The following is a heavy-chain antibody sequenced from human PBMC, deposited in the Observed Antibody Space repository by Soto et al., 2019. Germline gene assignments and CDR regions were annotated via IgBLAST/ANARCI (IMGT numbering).Heavy chain of an antibody. J-gene: IGHJ4*02. CDR1: GGSISSGGYY. CDR3: ARVLRPALYSGYDHYFDY. D-gene: IGHD5-12*01. Sequence: SETLSITCTVCGGSISSGGYYWSWIRQHPGKGLEWIGYIYYSGSTYYNPSLKSRVAISVDTSKNQFSLKLSSVTAEDTAVYYCARVLRPALYSGYDHYFDYWGQGTLVTVSS. V-gene: IGHV4-31*03. CDR2: IYYSGST.